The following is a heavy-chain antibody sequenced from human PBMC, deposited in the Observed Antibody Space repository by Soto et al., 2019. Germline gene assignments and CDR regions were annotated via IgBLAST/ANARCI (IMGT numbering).Heavy chain of an antibody. CDR3: ALSYSSGNWCDP. J-gene: IGHJ5*02. Sequence: SATMSLTSPVPGGSLSRYYWSWLRQPPGKGLEWIGYIYYSGSTNYNPSLKSRVTISVDTSKNQFSLKLSSVTAADTAVYYCALSYSSGNWCDPCGQGPRVTGSA. D-gene: IGHD6-25*01. CDR1: GGSLSRYY. V-gene: IGHV4-59*01. CDR2: IYYSGST.